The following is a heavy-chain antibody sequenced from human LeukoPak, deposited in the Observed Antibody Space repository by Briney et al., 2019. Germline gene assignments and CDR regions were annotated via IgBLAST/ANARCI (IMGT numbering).Heavy chain of an antibody. J-gene: IGHJ4*02. CDR1: GGTFSSYA. CDR2: IIPIFGTA. Sequence: ASVKVSCKASGGTFSSYAISWVRQAPGQGLEWMGGIIPIFGTANYAQKFQGRVTITADKSTSTAYMELSSLRSEDTAVYYCARAGKQWPGYYYFDYRGQGTLVTVSS. D-gene: IGHD6-19*01. V-gene: IGHV1-69*06. CDR3: ARAGKQWPGYYYFDY.